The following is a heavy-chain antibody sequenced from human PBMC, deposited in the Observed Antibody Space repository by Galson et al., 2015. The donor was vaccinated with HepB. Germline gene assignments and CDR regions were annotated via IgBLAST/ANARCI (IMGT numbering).Heavy chain of an antibody. D-gene: IGHD5-24*01. CDR1: GFTLSRHA. CDR3: ARVGERWHLEGGFDY. V-gene: IGHV3-30*04. Sequence: SLRLSCAASGFTLSRHAMHWVRQAPGKGLEWVAAITYDDSIEYYEDSVRGRFTISRDNSKNTLDLQMNSLRAEDTAVYYCARVGERWHLEGGFDYWGQGTLVTVSS. J-gene: IGHJ4*02. CDR2: ITYDDSIE.